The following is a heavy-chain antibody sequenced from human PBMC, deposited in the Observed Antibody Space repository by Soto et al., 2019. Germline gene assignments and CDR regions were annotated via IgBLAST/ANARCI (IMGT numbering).Heavy chain of an antibody. J-gene: IGHJ6*02. CDR2: ITGSSDYT. V-gene: IGHV3-11*05. Sequence: QVQLVESGGGLVRPGGSLRLSCAASGFTFSDYYMTWIRQAPGKGLEWVSYITGSSDYTNYADSVKGRFTISRDNVKNSLYLQMNSQRAEDTAVYYCAREYYYGMDVWGQGTTVTVSS. CDR1: GFTFSDYY. CDR3: AREYYYGMDV.